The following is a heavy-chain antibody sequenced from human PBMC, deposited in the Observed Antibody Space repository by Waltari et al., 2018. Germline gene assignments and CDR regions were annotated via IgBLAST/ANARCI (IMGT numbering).Heavy chain of an antibody. Sequence: EGQLVGSGGGLVRPGGSLRLSCAASGFTVTNNYITWVRQNPGKGLEWIASIYSGGDIYYADSVKYRFIVSRDSSTNTLFLQMDLLRLDDTGVYYCACSAGICAYWGQGIHVSVSS. D-gene: IGHD2-15*01. CDR3: ACSAGICAY. V-gene: IGHV3-66*01. CDR1: GFTVTNNY. CDR2: IYSGGDI. J-gene: IGHJ1*01.